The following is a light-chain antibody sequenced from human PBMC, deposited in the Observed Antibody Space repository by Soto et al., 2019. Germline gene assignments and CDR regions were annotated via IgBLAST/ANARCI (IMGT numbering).Light chain of an antibody. Sequence: AIQMTQSPSSLSASVGDRVTISCRASQVIGNGLAWYQQKPGKAPRLLIFAASNLQSGVPSRFSGSGSGTDFTLTISRLQPEDFATYYCLQFYNFSWTFGQGTKVEIK. V-gene: IGKV1-6*01. CDR3: LQFYNFSWT. J-gene: IGKJ1*01. CDR1: QVIGNG. CDR2: AAS.